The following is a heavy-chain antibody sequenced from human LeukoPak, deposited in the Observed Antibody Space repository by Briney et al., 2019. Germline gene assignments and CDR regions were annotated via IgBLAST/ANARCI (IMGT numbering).Heavy chain of an antibody. Sequence: GGSLRLSCAASGFTFSSYGMHWVRQAPGKGLEWVAFIRYDGSNKYYADSVKGRFTISRDNSKNTLYLQMNSLRAEDTAVYYCAKASLLWFGELYPNADYWGQGTLVTVSS. CDR3: AKASLLWFGELYPNADY. CDR2: IRYDGSNK. D-gene: IGHD3-10*01. V-gene: IGHV3-30*02. J-gene: IGHJ4*02. CDR1: GFTFSSYG.